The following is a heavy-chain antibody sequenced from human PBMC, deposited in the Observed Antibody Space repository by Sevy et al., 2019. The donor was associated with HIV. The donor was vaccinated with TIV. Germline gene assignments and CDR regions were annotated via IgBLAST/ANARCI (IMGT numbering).Heavy chain of an antibody. CDR2: FDPEDGET. V-gene: IGHV1-24*01. Sequence: ASVKVSCKVSGSTLSKLSMHWVRQAPGKGLEWMGRFDPEDGETIYSQKFQGRVTMTEATSTDTAYMELSSLSSEDTAVYHCAAAREYYEDTSGYLDYWGQGTLVTVSS. J-gene: IGHJ4*02. D-gene: IGHD3-22*01. CDR1: GSTLSKLS. CDR3: AAAREYYEDTSGYLDY.